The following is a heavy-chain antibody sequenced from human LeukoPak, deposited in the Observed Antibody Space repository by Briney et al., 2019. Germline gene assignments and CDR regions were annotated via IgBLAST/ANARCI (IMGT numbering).Heavy chain of an antibody. J-gene: IGHJ4*02. CDR1: GYSFTSYW. Sequence: GESLQISCKGSGYSFTSYWIGWVRQLPGKGLEWMGIIYPGDSDTRYSPSFQGQVTISADKSISTAYLQWSSLKASDTAMYYCARATMVRGVKGYYFDYWGQGTLVTVSS. CDR3: ARATMVRGVKGYYFDY. D-gene: IGHD3-10*01. CDR2: IYPGDSDT. V-gene: IGHV5-51*01.